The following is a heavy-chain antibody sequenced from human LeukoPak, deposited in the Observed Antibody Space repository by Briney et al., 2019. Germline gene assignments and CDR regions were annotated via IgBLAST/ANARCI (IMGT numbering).Heavy chain of an antibody. V-gene: IGHV1-69*06. CDR2: IIPIFGTA. CDR1: GGTFSSYA. Sequence: ASVKVSCKASGGTFSSYAISWVRQAPGQGLEWMGGIIPIFGTANYAQKFQGRATITADKSTSTAYMELSSLRSEDTAVYYCARVRYFDWLGLPFDYWGQGTLVTVSS. CDR3: ARVRYFDWLGLPFDY. D-gene: IGHD3-9*01. J-gene: IGHJ4*02.